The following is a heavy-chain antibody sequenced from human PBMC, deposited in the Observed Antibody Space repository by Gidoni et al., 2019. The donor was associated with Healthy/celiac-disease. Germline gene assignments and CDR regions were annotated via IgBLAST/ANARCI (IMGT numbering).Heavy chain of an antibody. J-gene: IGHJ4*02. CDR1: GFTLSSYS. CDR3: ARDKEKSRVVIEGRFDY. V-gene: IGHV3-21*01. D-gene: IGHD3-3*01. CDR2: ISIGSSYI. Sequence: EVQPVESGGGLVKPGGSLRLSGAASGFTLSSYSMNWVRQVPGKGLEWVSSISIGSSYIYYAESVKGRFTISRDNAKNSLYLQMNSLRAEDTAVYYCARDKEKSRVVIEGRFDYWGQGTLVTVSS.